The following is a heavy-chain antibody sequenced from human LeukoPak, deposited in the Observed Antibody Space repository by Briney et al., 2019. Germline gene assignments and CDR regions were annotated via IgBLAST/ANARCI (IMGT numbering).Heavy chain of an antibody. CDR1: GYSFTSYW. CDR3: ARLGGYCGGDCYDYYYYYMDV. D-gene: IGHD2-21*02. CDR2: IYPGGSDT. Sequence: GESLKISCKGSGYSFTSYWIGWVRQMPGKGLEWMGIIYPGGSDTRYSPSFQGQVTISADKSISTAYLQWSSLKASDTAMYYCARLGGYCGGDCYDYYYYYMDVWGKGTTVTISS. J-gene: IGHJ6*03. V-gene: IGHV5-51*01.